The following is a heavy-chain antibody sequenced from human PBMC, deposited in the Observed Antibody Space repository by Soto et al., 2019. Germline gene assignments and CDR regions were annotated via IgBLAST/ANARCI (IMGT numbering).Heavy chain of an antibody. Sequence: EVQLVESGGGLVQPGGSLRLSCAASGFTVSSNYMSWVRQAPGKGLEWVSVVYIGGNTYYAESVEDRFTISRDNFQTMLDLQVKGLRAEDTAVYSGGGSVGGGFDYWGQGTLVTVSS. CDR1: GFTVSSNY. D-gene: IGHD3-16*01. J-gene: IGHJ4*02. CDR2: VYIGGNT. CDR3: GGSVGGGFDY. V-gene: IGHV3-66*01.